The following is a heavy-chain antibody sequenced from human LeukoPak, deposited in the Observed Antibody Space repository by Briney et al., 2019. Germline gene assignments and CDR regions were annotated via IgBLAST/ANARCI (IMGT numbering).Heavy chain of an antibody. Sequence: SVKVSCRASGGTFSSYAISWVRQAPGQGLEWMGGIIPIFGTANYAQKFQGRVTITADESTSTAYMELSSLRSEDTAVYYCASTMIVVVITSGSFDYWGQGTLVTVSS. J-gene: IGHJ4*02. D-gene: IGHD3-22*01. CDR1: GGTFSSYA. CDR3: ASTMIVVVITSGSFDY. CDR2: IIPIFGTA. V-gene: IGHV1-69*13.